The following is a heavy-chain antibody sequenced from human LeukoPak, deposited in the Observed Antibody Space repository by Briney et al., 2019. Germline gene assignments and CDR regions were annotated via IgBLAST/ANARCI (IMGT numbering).Heavy chain of an antibody. D-gene: IGHD6-6*01. CDR3: ARVIAARPGDYFDY. CDR1: GFTFSDYY. Sequence: GGSLRLSCAASGFTFSDYYMSWIRQAPGKGLEWVSYISSSGSTIYYADSVKGRFTISRDNAKNSLYLQMSSLRADDTAVYYCARVIAARPGDYFDYWGQGTLVTVSS. V-gene: IGHV3-11*04. CDR2: ISSSGSTI. J-gene: IGHJ4*02.